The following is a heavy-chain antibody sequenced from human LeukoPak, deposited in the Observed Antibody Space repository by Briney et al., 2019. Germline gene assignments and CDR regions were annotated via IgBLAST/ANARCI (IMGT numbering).Heavy chain of an antibody. CDR1: GFTFSSYS. Sequence: GGSLRLSCAASGFTFSSYSMNWVRQAPGKGLEWVSSISSSSSYIYYADSVKGRFTISRDNAKNSLYLQMNSLRADDTAVYYCARLKGIAAAGMDYWGQGTLVTVSS. CDR2: ISSSSSYI. V-gene: IGHV3-21*01. D-gene: IGHD6-13*01. J-gene: IGHJ4*02. CDR3: ARLKGIAAAGMDY.